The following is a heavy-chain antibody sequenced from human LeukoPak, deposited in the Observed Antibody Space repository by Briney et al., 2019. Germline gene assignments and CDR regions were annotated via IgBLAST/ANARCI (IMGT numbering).Heavy chain of an antibody. CDR2: INHSGST. CDR3: ASYDFWSGYYLNFDY. Sequence: SETLSLTCAVYGGSFSGYYWSWIRQPPGKGLEWIRQINHSGSTNYNPSLKSRVTISVDTSKNQFSLKLSSVTAADTAVYYCASYDFWSGYYLNFDYWGQGTLVTVSS. V-gene: IGHV4-34*01. J-gene: IGHJ4*02. D-gene: IGHD3-3*01. CDR1: GGSFSGYY.